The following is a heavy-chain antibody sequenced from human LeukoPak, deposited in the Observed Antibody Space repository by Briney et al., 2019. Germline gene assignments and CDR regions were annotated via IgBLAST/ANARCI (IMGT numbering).Heavy chain of an antibody. CDR1: GGSISSYY. V-gene: IGHV4-59*01. Sequence: PSETLSVTCTVSGGSISSYYWSWIRQPPGKGLEWIGYIYYSGSTNYNPSLKSRVTISVDTSKNQFSLKLSSVTAADTAVYYCARVELGGSSCLDYWGQGTLVTVSS. CDR2: IYYSGST. CDR3: ARVELGGSSCLDY. J-gene: IGHJ4*02. D-gene: IGHD6-13*01.